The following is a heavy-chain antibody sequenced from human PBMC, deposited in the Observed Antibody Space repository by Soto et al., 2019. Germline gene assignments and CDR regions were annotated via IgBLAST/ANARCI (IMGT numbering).Heavy chain of an antibody. CDR2: INPSGGIT. Sequence: ASVKVSCKASGYTLTSYYLHWVRQAPGQGPEWMGIINPSGGITDDAQKFQDRVTMTSDTSTSTVYMELSSLRSEDTAVYYCARGISTTRYYYYYGMDVWGQGTTVTVSS. CDR3: ARGISTTRYYYYYGMDV. J-gene: IGHJ6*02. V-gene: IGHV1-46*01. D-gene: IGHD2-2*01. CDR1: GYTLTSYY.